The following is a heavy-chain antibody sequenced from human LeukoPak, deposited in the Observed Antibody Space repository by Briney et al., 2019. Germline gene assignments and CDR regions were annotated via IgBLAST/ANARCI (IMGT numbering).Heavy chain of an antibody. Sequence: GESLKISCKVSGYIFTSYWIVWVRQMPGKGLDWMGRIDPSDSYTNYSPSFQGHVTISADKSISTAYLQWSSLKASDTAMYYCARRVAVAGYYFDYWGQGTLVTVSS. CDR2: IDPSDSYT. J-gene: IGHJ4*02. CDR3: ARRVAVAGYYFDY. CDR1: GYIFTSYW. V-gene: IGHV5-10-1*01. D-gene: IGHD6-19*01.